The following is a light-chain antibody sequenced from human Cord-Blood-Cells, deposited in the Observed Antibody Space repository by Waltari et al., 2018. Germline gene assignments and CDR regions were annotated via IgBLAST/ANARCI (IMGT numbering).Light chain of an antibody. CDR2: EGS. CDR3: CSYAGSSTWV. Sequence: QPALTQPASVSGSPGQSPTIPCTGPSSAVGSYNLVSWYQQHPGKAPKLLIDEGSKRPSGVSNLFSGSKSGNTASLTISGLQAEDEADYYCCSYAGSSTWVFGGGTKLTVL. J-gene: IGLJ3*02. V-gene: IGLV2-23*01. CDR1: SSAVGSYNL.